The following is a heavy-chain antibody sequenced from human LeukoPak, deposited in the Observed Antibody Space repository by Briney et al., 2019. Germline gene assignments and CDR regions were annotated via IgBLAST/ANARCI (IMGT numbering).Heavy chain of an antibody. D-gene: IGHD1-1*01. CDR2: IKQDGSET. CDR3: ARDGPFSSPTSGWFYP. Sequence: PGGSLRLSCAASGFTFTSYWMSWVRQVPGKGLEWVANIKQDGSETHYVDSVKGRFTISRDNAKNSLFLQMNSLTAEDTAVYSCARDGPFSSPTSGWFYPWGQGTLVTASS. J-gene: IGHJ5*02. CDR1: GFTFTSYW. V-gene: IGHV3-7*03.